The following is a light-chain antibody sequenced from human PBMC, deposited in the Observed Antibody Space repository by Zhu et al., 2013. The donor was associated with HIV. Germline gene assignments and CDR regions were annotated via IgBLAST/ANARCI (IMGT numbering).Light chain of an antibody. CDR3: QSHDSSLNAYV. CDR2: NNK. V-gene: IGLV1-40*01. J-gene: IGLJ1*01. CDR1: SSNIGAGYD. Sequence: QSVLTQPPSVSGAPGQRVTISCTGSSSNIGAGYDVHWYKQLPGTAPKLVIYNNKNRPSGVPDRFSGSKSGTSASLAITGLQAEDEADYYCQSHDSSLNAYVFGVGTKLTVL.